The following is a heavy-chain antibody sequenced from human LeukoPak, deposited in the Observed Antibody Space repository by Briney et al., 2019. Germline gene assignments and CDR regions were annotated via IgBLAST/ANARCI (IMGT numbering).Heavy chain of an antibody. D-gene: IGHD6-13*01. CDR2: ISSSSSYI. J-gene: IGHJ5*02. V-gene: IGHV3-21*01. CDR3: ARTYSSSSLWFDP. Sequence: GGSLRLSCAASGFTFSSYTMHWVRQAPGKGLEWVSSISSSSSYIYYADSVKGRFTISRDNAKNSLYLQMNSLRAEDTAVYYCARTYSSSSLWFDPWGQGTLVTVSS. CDR1: GFTFSSYT.